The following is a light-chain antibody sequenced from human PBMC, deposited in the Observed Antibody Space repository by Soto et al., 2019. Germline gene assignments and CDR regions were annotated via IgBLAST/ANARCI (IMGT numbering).Light chain of an antibody. V-gene: IGLV2-14*01. J-gene: IGLJ3*02. CDR1: FSDVGGYDY. Sequence: QSALTQPASVSGSPGQSIAISCTGTFSDVGGYDYVSWYQHHPDKAPKLMIYEVTKRPSGVSNRFSGSKSGNTASLTISGLQPEDAADYYCSSHTSGSTRVFGRGTKLTVL. CDR3: SSHTSGSTRV. CDR2: EVT.